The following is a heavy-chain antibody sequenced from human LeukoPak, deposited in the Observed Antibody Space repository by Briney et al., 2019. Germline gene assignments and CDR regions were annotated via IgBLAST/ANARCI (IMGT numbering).Heavy chain of an antibody. J-gene: IGHJ4*01. CDR3: ARQMGTMQSVYFDQ. CDR1: EFTFSTFA. Sequence: GGSLRLSCAASEFTFSTFAMIWVRQPPGKGLEWVSSIFPSGGEIHYADSVRGRFTISRDNSKSTLSLQMNSLRVEDTAFYYCARQMGTMQSVYFDQWGHGTLVTVSS. CDR2: IFPSGGEI. D-gene: IGHD5-24*01. V-gene: IGHV3-23*01.